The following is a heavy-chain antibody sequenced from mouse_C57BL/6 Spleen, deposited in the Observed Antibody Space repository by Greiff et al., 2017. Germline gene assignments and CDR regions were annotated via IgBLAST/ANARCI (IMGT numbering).Heavy chain of an antibody. J-gene: IGHJ2*01. CDR2: IRNKANGYTT. D-gene: IGHD2-14*01. Sequence: EVQLVESGGGLVQPGGSLSLSCAASGFTFTDYYMSWVRQPPGKALEWLGFIRNKANGYTTEYSASVKGRFTISRDNSQSILYLQMNALRAEVSATYYSARDNGNWGYDGTYFDYWGQGTTLTVSS. CDR1: GFTFTDYY. V-gene: IGHV7-3*01. CDR3: ARDNGNWGYDGTYFDY.